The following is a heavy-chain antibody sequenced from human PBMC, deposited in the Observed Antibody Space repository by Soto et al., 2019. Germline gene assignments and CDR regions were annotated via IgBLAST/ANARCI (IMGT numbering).Heavy chain of an antibody. Sequence: EVQLLESGGGLVQPGGSLRLSCAASGITFSSYVMSWVRQAPGKGMKWVSTISGSGGTTNYADSVTGRFTISRDNSKNTLYLQMNSLRADDTAVYYCEGTTGTESDVDYWGQGTLVSVSS. CDR3: EGTTGTESDVDY. J-gene: IGHJ4*02. CDR1: GITFSSYV. CDR2: ISGSGGTT. D-gene: IGHD1-1*01. V-gene: IGHV3-23*01.